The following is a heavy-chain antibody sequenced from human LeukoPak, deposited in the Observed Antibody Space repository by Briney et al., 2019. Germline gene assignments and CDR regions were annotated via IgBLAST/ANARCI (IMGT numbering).Heavy chain of an antibody. CDR2: ISYDGSDK. J-gene: IGHJ4*02. V-gene: IGHV3-30*04. D-gene: IGHD2-15*01. CDR3: TRGKGDQGWY. Sequence: PGGSLRLSCAASGFTFSSYAMYWVRQAPGKGLEWVAVISYDGSDKFYADSVKGRFTISRDDSKSIAYLQMNSLKTEDTAVYYCTRGKGDQGWYWGQGTLVTVSS. CDR1: GFTFSSYA.